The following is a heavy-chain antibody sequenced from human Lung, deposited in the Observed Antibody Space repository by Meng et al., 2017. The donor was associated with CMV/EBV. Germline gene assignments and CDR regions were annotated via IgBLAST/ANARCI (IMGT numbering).Heavy chain of an antibody. CDR1: GFTFSGAA. CDR2: IRSRLNNYAT. CDR3: TTPPGDYESSGYYFMD. V-gene: IGHV3-73*01. Sequence: GGSXRLXCAASGFTFSGAAMHGVRLASGKGLEWVGRIRSRLNNYATAYAASVKGRFSISRDDSGHTAYLQMNSLKTEDTAVYYYTTPPGDYESSGYYFMDWXQGTXVTVSS. D-gene: IGHD3-22*01. J-gene: IGHJ4*02.